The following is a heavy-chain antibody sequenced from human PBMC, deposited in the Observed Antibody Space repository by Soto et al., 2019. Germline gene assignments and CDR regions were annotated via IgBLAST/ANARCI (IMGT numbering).Heavy chain of an antibody. J-gene: IGHJ4*02. CDR2: IKNKTDGGTT. Sequence: EVQLVESGGGLVKPGGSLRLSCAASGFTFSNAWMSWVRQAPGKGLEWVGRIKNKTDGGTTDYAAPVKGRFTISRDDSKNTLYLQMNSLKTEDTAVYYCTTHTYYYDSSGYYRYFDYWGQGTLVTVSS. CDR3: TTHTYYYDSSGYYRYFDY. D-gene: IGHD3-22*01. CDR1: GFTFSNAW. V-gene: IGHV3-15*01.